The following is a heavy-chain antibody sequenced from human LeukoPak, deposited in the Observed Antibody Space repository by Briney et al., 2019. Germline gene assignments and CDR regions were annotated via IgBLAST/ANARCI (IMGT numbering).Heavy chain of an antibody. CDR1: GGSISSYY. Sequence: PSETLSLTCTVSGGSISSYYWSWIRQPAGKGLEWIGHICTSGSTTYNPSLKSRVTMSVDSSKNQFSLKLTSVTAADTAVYYCARGFWSGSVYYFDYWGQGTLVTVSS. CDR2: ICTSGST. J-gene: IGHJ4*02. D-gene: IGHD3-3*01. CDR3: ARGFWSGSVYYFDY. V-gene: IGHV4-4*07.